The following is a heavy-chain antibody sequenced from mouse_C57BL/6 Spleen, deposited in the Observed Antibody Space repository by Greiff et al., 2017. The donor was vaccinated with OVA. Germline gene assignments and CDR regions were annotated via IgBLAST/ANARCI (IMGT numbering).Heavy chain of an antibody. CDR1: GYTFTSYW. J-gene: IGHJ4*01. V-gene: IGHV1-7*01. Sequence: VQLVESGAELAKPGASVKLSCKASGYTFTSYWMHWVKQRPGQGLEWIGYINPSSGYTKYNQKFKDKATLTADKSSSTAYMQLSSLTYEDSAVYYCARTHYGSSYAMDYWGQGTSVTVSS. D-gene: IGHD1-1*01. CDR3: ARTHYGSSYAMDY. CDR2: INPSSGYT.